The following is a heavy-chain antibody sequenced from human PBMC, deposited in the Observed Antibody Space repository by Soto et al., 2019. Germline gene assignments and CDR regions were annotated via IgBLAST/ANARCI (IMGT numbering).Heavy chain of an antibody. Sequence: KPSETLSLTCTVSGGSISSYYWSWIRQPPGKGLEWIGYIYYSGSTNYNPSLKSRVTISVDTSKNQFSLKLSSVTAADTAVYYCARGLGSVWFDPWGQGTLVTVSS. V-gene: IGHV4-59*01. J-gene: IGHJ5*02. CDR1: GGSISSYY. CDR3: ARGLGSVWFDP. CDR2: IYYSGST. D-gene: IGHD4-17*01.